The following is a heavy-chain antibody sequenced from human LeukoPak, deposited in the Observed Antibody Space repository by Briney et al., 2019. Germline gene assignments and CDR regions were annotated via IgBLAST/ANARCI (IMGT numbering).Heavy chain of an antibody. CDR2: INAGNGNT. CDR3: ARDRADTYYDFWSGYYPTSYGMDV. J-gene: IGHJ6*02. CDR1: GYTFTIYA. D-gene: IGHD3-3*01. Sequence: GASVKVSCKASGYTFTIYAMHWVRQAPGQRLEWMGWINAGNGNTKYSQKFQGRVTITRDTSASTAYMELSSLRSEDTAVYYCARDRADTYYDFWSGYYPTSYGMDVWGQRTTVTVSS. V-gene: IGHV1-3*01.